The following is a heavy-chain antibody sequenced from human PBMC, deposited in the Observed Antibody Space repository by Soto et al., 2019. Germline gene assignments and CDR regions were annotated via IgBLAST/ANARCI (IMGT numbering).Heavy chain of an antibody. D-gene: IGHD4-17*01. Sequence: GGSLRLSCAASGFTFSSYAMSWVRQAPGKGLEWVSAITNSGGSTYYTDSVKGRFTISRDNSKNTVYLQMNSLRAEDTALYYCAKEDEFGDYENDAFDMWGQGTMVTVS. CDR3: AKEDEFGDYENDAFDM. V-gene: IGHV3-23*01. CDR2: ITNSGGST. CDR1: GFTFSSYA. J-gene: IGHJ3*02.